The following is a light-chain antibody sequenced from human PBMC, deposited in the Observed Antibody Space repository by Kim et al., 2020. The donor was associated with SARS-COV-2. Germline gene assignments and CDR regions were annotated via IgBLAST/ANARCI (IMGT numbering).Light chain of an antibody. CDR1: SSDVGGYNY. Sequence: QSALTQPASVSGSPGQSITISCTGTSSDVGGYNYVSWYQQHPGKAPKLMIYDVSKRPSGVSNRFSGSKSGNTASLTISGLQAEDEADYYCSSYTSSSLAFGGGTQLTVL. CDR3: SSYTSSSLA. J-gene: IGLJ2*01. CDR2: DVS. V-gene: IGLV2-14*01.